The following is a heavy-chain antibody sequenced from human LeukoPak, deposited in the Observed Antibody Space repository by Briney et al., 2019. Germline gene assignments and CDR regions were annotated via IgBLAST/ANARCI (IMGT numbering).Heavy chain of an antibody. Sequence: PGRSLRLSCAASGFTFSSYAMHWVRQAPGKGLEWVAVISYDGSNKYYADSVKARFTISRDNSKNTLYLQMNSLRAEDTAVYYCARSGGRITILGGGFDYWGQGTLVTVSS. CDR1: GFTFSSYA. CDR2: ISYDGSNK. D-gene: IGHD3-3*01. J-gene: IGHJ4*02. V-gene: IGHV3-30-3*01. CDR3: ARSGGRITILGGGFDY.